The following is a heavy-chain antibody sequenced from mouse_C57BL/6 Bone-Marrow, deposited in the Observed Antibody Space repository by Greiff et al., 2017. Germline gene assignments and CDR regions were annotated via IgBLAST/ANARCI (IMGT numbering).Heavy chain of an antibody. CDR1: GFTFSDYG. J-gene: IGHJ3*01. Sequence: EVQGVESGGGLVKPGGSLKLSCAASGFTFSDYGMHWVRQAPEKGLEWVAYISSGSSTIYYAVTVKGRFTISRDNAKNTLCLQMTSLRSEDTAMCYCARGDYNYKGAWFAYWGQGTLVTVSA. CDR3: ARGDYNYKGAWFAY. CDR2: ISSGSSTI. V-gene: IGHV5-17*01. D-gene: IGHD2-12*01.